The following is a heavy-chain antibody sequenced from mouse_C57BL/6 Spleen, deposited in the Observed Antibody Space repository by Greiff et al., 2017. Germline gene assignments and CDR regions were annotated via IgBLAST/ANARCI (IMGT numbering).Heavy chain of an antibody. CDR2: IYPGDGDT. CDR3: ARSYYYGSYAMDY. Sequence: QVQLQQSGPELVKPGASVKISCKASGYAFSSSWMNWVKQRPGKGLEWIGRIYPGDGDTNYNGKFKGKATLTADKSSSTAYMQLSSLTSEDSAVYCCARSYYYGSYAMDYWGQGTSVTVSS. V-gene: IGHV1-82*01. D-gene: IGHD1-1*01. J-gene: IGHJ4*01. CDR1: GYAFSSSW.